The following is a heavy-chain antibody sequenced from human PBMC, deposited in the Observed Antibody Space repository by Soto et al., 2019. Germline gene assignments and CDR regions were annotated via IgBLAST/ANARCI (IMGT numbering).Heavy chain of an antibody. J-gene: IGHJ4*02. V-gene: IGHV3-23*01. Sequence: EVQLSESGGGLVQPGGSLRLSCVASGFTSSGHAMSWVRQAPGKGLEWVSTISASGDSTYYADSVQGRFTISRDNSKNTLCLQVKSLRAEDTAVYYCATAPTTSSQEGYDYWGQGTLVTVSS. CDR3: ATAPTTSSQEGYDY. D-gene: IGHD2-2*01. CDR2: ISASGDST. CDR1: GFTSSGHA.